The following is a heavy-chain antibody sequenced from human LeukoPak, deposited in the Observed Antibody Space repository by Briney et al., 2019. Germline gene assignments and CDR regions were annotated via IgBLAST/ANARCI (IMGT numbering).Heavy chain of an antibody. J-gene: IGHJ4*02. Sequence: GGSLRLSCAASGFTFSSYAMHWVRQAPGKGLEYVSAISSNGGSTYYANSVKGRFTISRDNSKNTLYLQMGSLRAEDKAVYYCARRRDGVIDYWGQGTLVTVSS. CDR3: ARRRDGVIDY. CDR2: ISSNGGST. CDR1: GFTFSSYA. D-gene: IGHD3-10*01. V-gene: IGHV3-64*01.